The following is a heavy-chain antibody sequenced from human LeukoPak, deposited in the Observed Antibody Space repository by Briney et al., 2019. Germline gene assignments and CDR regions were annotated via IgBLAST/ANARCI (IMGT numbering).Heavy chain of an antibody. J-gene: IGHJ5*02. CDR3: ARGPLAAAVWFDP. Sequence: GGSLRLSCAASGFTFSDYYMSWIRQAPGKGLEWVSYISSSGSTIYYADSVKGRFTISRDNAKSSLYLQMNSLRAEDTAVYYCARGPLAAAVWFDPWGQGTLVTVSS. CDR1: GFTFSDYY. V-gene: IGHV3-11*01. D-gene: IGHD6-13*01. CDR2: ISSSGSTI.